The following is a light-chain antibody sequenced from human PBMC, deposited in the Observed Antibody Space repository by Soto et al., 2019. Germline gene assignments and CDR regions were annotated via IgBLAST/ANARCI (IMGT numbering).Light chain of an antibody. J-gene: IGKJ1*01. V-gene: IGKV1-5*01. CDR2: DAS. CDR1: QSIRSW. CDR3: QQYENYWT. Sequence: DIQMTQSPSTLSATAGDRVTITCRASQSIRSWLAWYQHKPGKAPKLLIYDASNLDSGVPSRFSGSGSGTEFSLTISNLQPDDFATYYCQQYENYWTFGQGTKVDIK.